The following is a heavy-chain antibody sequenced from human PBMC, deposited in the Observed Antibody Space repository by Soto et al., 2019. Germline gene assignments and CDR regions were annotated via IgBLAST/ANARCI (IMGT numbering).Heavy chain of an antibody. V-gene: IGHV6-1*01. Sequence: PSQTLSLTCAISGDSVSINSAAWNWIRQSPSRGLEWLGRTYYRSKWYNDYAVSVKSRITINPDTSKNQFSLQLNSVTPEDTAVYYCATQSLKYSSSFSHYYCGMDVWDQGTTVTGSS. CDR2: TYYRSKWYN. CDR1: GDSVSINSAA. CDR3: ATQSLKYSSSFSHYYCGMDV. D-gene: IGHD6-6*01. J-gene: IGHJ6*02.